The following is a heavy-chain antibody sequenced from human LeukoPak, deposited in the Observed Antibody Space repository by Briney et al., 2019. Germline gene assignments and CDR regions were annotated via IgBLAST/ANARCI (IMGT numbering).Heavy chain of an antibody. CDR3: ARDLGERGYSGYNYFDY. J-gene: IGHJ4*02. Sequence: ASVKVSCKASGYTFTGYYMHWVRQAPGQGLEWMGGIIPIFGTANYAQKFQGRVTITADESTSTAYMELSSLRSEDTAVYYCARDLGERGYSGYNYFDYWGQGTLVTVSS. V-gene: IGHV1-69*13. CDR2: IIPIFGTA. D-gene: IGHD5-12*01. CDR1: GYTFTGYY.